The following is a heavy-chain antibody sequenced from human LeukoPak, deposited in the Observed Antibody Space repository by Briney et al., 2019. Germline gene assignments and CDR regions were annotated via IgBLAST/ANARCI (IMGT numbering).Heavy chain of an antibody. V-gene: IGHV3-66*01. CDR2: IYSSGST. J-gene: IGHJ3*02. CDR1: GFTVSSNY. D-gene: IGHD3-22*01. CDR3: AREEYYYDSSGYYNLGAFDI. Sequence: GGSLRLSCAASGFTVSSNYMSWVRQAPGKGLEWVSVIYSSGSTYYADSVKGRFTISRDNSKNTLYLQMNSLRAEDTAVYYCAREEYYYDSSGYYNLGAFDIWGQGTMVTVSS.